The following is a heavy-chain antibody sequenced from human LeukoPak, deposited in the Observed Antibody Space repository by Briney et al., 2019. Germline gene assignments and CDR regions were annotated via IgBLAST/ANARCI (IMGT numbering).Heavy chain of an antibody. CDR1: GYAFSNYG. V-gene: IGHV1-18*01. D-gene: IGHD6-19*01. CDR2: ISTYNGNT. J-gene: IGHJ4*02. Sequence: SVKVSCKASGYAFSNYGISWVRQAPGQGLEWMGWISTYNGNTNYAQRLQGRVTMTTDTSTSTAYMELRSLRSDDTAVYFCASGTSYSSGWQYWGQGTLVTVSS. CDR3: ASGTSYSSGWQY.